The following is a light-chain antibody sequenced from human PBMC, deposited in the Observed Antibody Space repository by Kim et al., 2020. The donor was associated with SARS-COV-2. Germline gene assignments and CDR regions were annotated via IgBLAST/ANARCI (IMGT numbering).Light chain of an antibody. V-gene: IGLV3-1*01. CDR3: QAWDNNNGV. CDR1: RLGYKY. Sequence: SYELTQPPSVSVSPGQTASITCSGDRLGYKYASWYQQKPGQSPVLVIYNDSRRPSGIPERFSGSNSGNTATLTISGTQAIDEADYYCQAWDNNNGVFGGGTQLTVL. J-gene: IGLJ3*02. CDR2: NDS.